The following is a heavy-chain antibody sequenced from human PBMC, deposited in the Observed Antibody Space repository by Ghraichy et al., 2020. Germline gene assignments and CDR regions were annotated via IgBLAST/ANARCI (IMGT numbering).Heavy chain of an antibody. Sequence: TLSLTCAVSGGSISSGGYSWSWIRQPPGKGLEWIGYIYYSGSTYYNPSLKSRVTISVDTSKNQFSLKLSSVTAADTAVYYCARGDSSGYYPFDYWGQGTLVTVSS. CDR2: IYYSGST. CDR3: ARGDSSGYYPFDY. V-gene: IGHV4-30-4*07. J-gene: IGHJ4*02. CDR1: GGSISSGGYS. D-gene: IGHD3-22*01.